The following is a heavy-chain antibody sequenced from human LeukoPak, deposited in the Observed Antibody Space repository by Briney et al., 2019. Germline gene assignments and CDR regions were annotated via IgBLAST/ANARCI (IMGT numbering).Heavy chain of an antibody. J-gene: IGHJ3*01. CDR2: IMRTAADVT. CDR1: GFTFSSNT. CDR3: VRDWSYAFDL. V-gene: IGHV3-48*02. Sequence: GGSLRLSCAASGFTFSSNTMNWVRQAPGKGLEWISYIMRTAADVTSYADSVEGRFTISRDDAKNSLYLQMNSLRDDDTAVYYCVRDWSYAFDLWGQGTMVTVSS.